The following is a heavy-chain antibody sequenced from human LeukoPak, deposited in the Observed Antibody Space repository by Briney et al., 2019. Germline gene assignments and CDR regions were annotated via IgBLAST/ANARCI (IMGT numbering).Heavy chain of an antibody. CDR1: GGSISSYY. D-gene: IGHD5-12*01. J-gene: IGHJ4*02. V-gene: IGHV4-59*01. Sequence: SETLSLTCTVSGGSISSYYWSWIRQPPGKGLEWIGYIYYGGSTNYNPSLKSRVTISVDTSKNQFSLKLSSVTAADTAVYYCARGSGGYDDFDYWGQGTLVTVSS. CDR2: IYYGGST. CDR3: ARGSGGYDDFDY.